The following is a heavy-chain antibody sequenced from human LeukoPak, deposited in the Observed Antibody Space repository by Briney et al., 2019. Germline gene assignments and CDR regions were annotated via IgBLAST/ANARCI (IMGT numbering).Heavy chain of an antibody. CDR3: ARVDRARTAGYSSSWYFDY. J-gene: IGHJ4*02. V-gene: IGHV4-61*02. CDR2: IYTSGST. D-gene: IGHD6-13*01. Sequence: SETLSLTCTVSGGSISSSSYYWGWIRQPAGKGLEWIGRIYTSGSTNYNPSLKSRVTMSVDTSKNQFSLKLSSVTAADTAVYYCARVDRARTAGYSSSWYFDYWGQGTLVTVSS. CDR1: GGSISSSSYY.